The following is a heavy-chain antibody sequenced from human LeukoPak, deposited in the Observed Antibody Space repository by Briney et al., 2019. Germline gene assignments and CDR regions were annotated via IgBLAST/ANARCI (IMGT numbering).Heavy chain of an antibody. V-gene: IGHV3-23*01. CDR3: AKNRDAYYYDSSGYYYVGWFDP. D-gene: IGHD3-22*01. CDR1: GFTFSSYA. Sequence: GGSLGLSCAASGFTFSSYAMSWVRQAPGKGLEWVSAINGSGGSTYYADPVKGRFTISRDNSKNTLYLQMNSLRAGDTAVYYCAKNRDAYYYDSSGYYYVGWFDPWGQGTLVTVSS. J-gene: IGHJ5*02. CDR2: INGSGGST.